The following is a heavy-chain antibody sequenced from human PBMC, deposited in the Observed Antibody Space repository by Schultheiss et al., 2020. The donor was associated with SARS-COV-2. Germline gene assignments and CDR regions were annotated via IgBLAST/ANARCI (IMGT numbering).Heavy chain of an antibody. CDR1: GGSVSSGSYY. CDR2: IYTSGST. D-gene: IGHD3-3*01. V-gene: IGHV4-61*10. Sequence: SETLSLTCTVSGGSVSSGSYYWSWIRQPAGKGLEWIGRIYTSGSTNYNPSLKSRVTMSVDTSKNQFSLKLSSVTAADTAVYYCARDPIKEGLTKWFDPWGQGTLVTVSS. J-gene: IGHJ5*02. CDR3: ARDPIKEGLTKWFDP.